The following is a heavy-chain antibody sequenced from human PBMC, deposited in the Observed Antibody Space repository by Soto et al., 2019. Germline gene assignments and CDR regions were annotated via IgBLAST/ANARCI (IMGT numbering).Heavy chain of an antibody. D-gene: IGHD2-2*01. CDR1: GGTFSSYA. Sequence: QVQLVQSGAEVKKPGSSVKVSCKASGGTFSSYAISWVRQAPGQGLEWMGGIIPIFGTANYAQKFQGRVTITADKATSTAYMGLSSLRSEDTAVYYCARGGDIVVVPAASYYYYGMDVWGQGTTVTVSS. V-gene: IGHV1-69*06. CDR2: IIPIFGTA. J-gene: IGHJ6*02. CDR3: ARGGDIVVVPAASYYYYGMDV.